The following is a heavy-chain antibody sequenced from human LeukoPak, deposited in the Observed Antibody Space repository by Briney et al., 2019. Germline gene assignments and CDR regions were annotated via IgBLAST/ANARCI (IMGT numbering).Heavy chain of an antibody. CDR1: GGSISSYY. J-gene: IGHJ6*02. V-gene: IGHV4-4*07. CDR3: ARDEVTMVRGVPSYGMGV. D-gene: IGHD3-10*01. CDR2: IYTSGST. Sequence: SETLSLTCTVSGGSISSYYWSWIRQPAGKGLEWIGRIYTSGSTNYNPSLKSRVTMSVDTSKNQFSLKLSSVTAADTAVYYCARDEVTMVRGVPSYGMGVWGQGTTVTVSS.